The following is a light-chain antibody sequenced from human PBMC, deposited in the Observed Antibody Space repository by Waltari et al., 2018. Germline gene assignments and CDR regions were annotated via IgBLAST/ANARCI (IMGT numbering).Light chain of an antibody. CDR2: VNH. V-gene: IGLV6-57*01. Sequence: NFMLTQPHSVSGSPGKTVTISCTRSSGSLASNHVQWSPPRPCPPPTTLLYVNHQRPSGVPDRFSGSIDSSSNSASLTISQLKTEDEADYYCQSSDSSTWVFGGGTKLTVL. J-gene: IGLJ3*02. CDR1: SGSLASNH. CDR3: QSSDSSTWV.